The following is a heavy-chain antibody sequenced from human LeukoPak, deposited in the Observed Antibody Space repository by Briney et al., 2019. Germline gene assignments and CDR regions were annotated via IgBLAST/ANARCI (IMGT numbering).Heavy chain of an antibody. D-gene: IGHD2-15*01. J-gene: IGHJ6*03. CDR1: GVSISSSSYY. V-gene: IGHV4-39*07. CDR2: IYYSGST. Sequence: PSETLTLTCTVSGVSISSSSYYWVWIPQPPGKGLEWIVTIYYSGSTYYNASLKSRVTISVDQSKNQFSLKLSSVTAADTAVYYCARSAPYSYYYYYMDVWGKGTTVTVSS. CDR3: ARSAPYSYYYYYMDV.